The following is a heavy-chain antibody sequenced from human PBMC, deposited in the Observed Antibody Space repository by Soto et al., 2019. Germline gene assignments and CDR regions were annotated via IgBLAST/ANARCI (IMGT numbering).Heavy chain of an antibody. J-gene: IGHJ1*01. CDR1: GYIIEDFD. CDR3: AKDVYRFGELWGYFQS. Sequence: SLSLSCTVSGYIIEDFDMHGVRQDPGQGLEGVSGINWNGVNKGYAESVRGRFTISRDNAKKSLYLDMNYVRPEDTALYFCAKDVYRFGELWGYFQSWGQGTMVTVSS. CDR2: INWNGVNK. V-gene: IGHV3-9*01. D-gene: IGHD3-16*01.